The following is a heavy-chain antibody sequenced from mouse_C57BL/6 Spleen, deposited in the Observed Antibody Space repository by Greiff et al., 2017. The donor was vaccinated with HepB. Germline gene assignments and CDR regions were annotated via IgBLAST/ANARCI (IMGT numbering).Heavy chain of an antibody. CDR2: IWSGGST. CDR3: ARFELYYLYAMDY. Sequence: VKLMESGPGLVQPSQSLSITCTVSGFSLTSYGVHWVRQSPGKGLEWLGVIWSGGSTDYNAAFISRLSISKDNSKSQVFFKMNSLQADDTAIYYCARFELYYLYAMDYWGQGTSVTVSS. D-gene: IGHD1-1*01. CDR1: GFSLTSYG. V-gene: IGHV2-2*01. J-gene: IGHJ4*01.